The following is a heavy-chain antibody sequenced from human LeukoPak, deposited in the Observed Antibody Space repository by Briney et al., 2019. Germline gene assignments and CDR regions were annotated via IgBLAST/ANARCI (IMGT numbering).Heavy chain of an antibody. D-gene: IGHD3-10*01. J-gene: IGHJ6*02. Sequence: ASVKVSCKASGYTFTGYYIHWVRQAPGQGLEWMGWINPNSGGTNYAQKFQGRVTMTRDTSISTAYMELSRLRSDDTAVYYCARVPLWFGELSVYGMDVWGQGTTVTVSS. CDR3: ARVPLWFGELSVYGMDV. V-gene: IGHV1-2*02. CDR2: INPNSGGT. CDR1: GYTFTGYY.